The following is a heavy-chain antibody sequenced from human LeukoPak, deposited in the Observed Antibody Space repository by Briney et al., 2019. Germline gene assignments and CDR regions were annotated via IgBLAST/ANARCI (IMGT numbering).Heavy chain of an antibody. Sequence: ASVKVSCKTSGYIFTDYYIPWIRQAPGQGLEWMGWINPKTGDTNSAQKFQRWVTMTRDTAISTAYMELNRLALDDTAVYYCARVVYSHGYCDRVTCPNWFDPWGQGTLVTVSS. CDR3: ARVVYSHGYCDRVTCPNWFDP. CDR2: INPKTGDT. CDR1: GYIFTDYY. D-gene: IGHD2-2*03. V-gene: IGHV1-2*04. J-gene: IGHJ5*02.